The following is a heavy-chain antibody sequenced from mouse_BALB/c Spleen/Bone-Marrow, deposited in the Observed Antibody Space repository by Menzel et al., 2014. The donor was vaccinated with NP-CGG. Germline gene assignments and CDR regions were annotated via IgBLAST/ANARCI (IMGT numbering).Heavy chain of an antibody. V-gene: IGHV3-8*02. Sequence: EVQLQQSGPSFVKPSQTLSLTCSVTGNSITSGYWNWSRKFPGKKPEYMGYISHSGSTYYNPSLKSRISITRDTSKNQDYLQLNSVTTEDTATYYCARAGYRYDVGYAMDYWGQGTSVTVSS. CDR1: GNSITSGY. J-gene: IGHJ4*01. CDR2: ISHSGST. D-gene: IGHD2-14*01. CDR3: ARAGYRYDVGYAMDY.